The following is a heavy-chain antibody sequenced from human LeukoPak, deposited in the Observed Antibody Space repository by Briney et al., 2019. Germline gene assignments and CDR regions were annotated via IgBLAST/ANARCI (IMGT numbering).Heavy chain of an antibody. CDR1: GFTFSNAW. D-gene: IGHD2-2*01. Sequence: GGSLRLSCAASGFTFSNAWMSWVRQAPGKGLEWVGRIKSKTDGGTTDYAAPVKGRFTISRDDSKNTLYLQMNSLKTEDTAVYFCTTVFQPLGYCSTTGCYPNYWGREPWSPSPQ. V-gene: IGHV3-15*01. CDR2: IKSKTDGGTT. J-gene: IGHJ4*02. CDR3: TTVFQPLGYCSTTGCYPNY.